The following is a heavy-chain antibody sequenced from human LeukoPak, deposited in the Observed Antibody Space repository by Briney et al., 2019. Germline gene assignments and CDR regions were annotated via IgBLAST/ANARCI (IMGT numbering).Heavy chain of an antibody. Sequence: GGPLRLSCAASGFTFSSYSMNWVRQAPGKGLEWVSYISSSSTIYYADSVKGRFTISRDSSKNTLYLQMNSLRAEDTAVYYCARGEYYSDSSGYYYWGQGTLVTVSS. CDR3: ARGEYYSDSSGYYY. D-gene: IGHD3-22*01. CDR1: GFTFSSYS. CDR2: ISSSSTI. J-gene: IGHJ4*02. V-gene: IGHV3-48*01.